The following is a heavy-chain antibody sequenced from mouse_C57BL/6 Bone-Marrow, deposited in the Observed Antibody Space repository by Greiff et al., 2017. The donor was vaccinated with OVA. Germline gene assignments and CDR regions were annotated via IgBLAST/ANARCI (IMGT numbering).Heavy chain of an antibody. V-gene: IGHV1-47*01. J-gene: IGHJ3*01. D-gene: IGHD2-2*01. CDR1: GYTFTTYP. Sequence: VKLMESGAELVKPGASVKMSCKASGYTFTTYPIEWMKQNHGKSLEWIGNFHPYNDDTKYNEKFKGKATLTVEKSSSTVYLELSRFTSDDSAVYYCARRLYYGFAWFAYWGQGTLVTVSA. CDR3: ARRLYYGFAWFAY. CDR2: FHPYNDDT.